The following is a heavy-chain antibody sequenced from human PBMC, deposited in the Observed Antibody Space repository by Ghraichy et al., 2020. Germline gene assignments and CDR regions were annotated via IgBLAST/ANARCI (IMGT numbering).Heavy chain of an antibody. J-gene: IGHJ4*02. CDR1: GFTLSGYW. CDR2: INQRGSEI. Sequence: GGSLRLSCAASGFTLSGYWMSWVRQAPGKGLEWVGSINQRGSEIFYGDSVKGRFTISRDNAMSSLYLQMSRLRAEDTAVYHCVKAYDDSGYFDSWGQGTLVTVSS. V-gene: IGHV3-7*01. CDR3: VKAYDDSGYFDS. D-gene: IGHD3-22*01.